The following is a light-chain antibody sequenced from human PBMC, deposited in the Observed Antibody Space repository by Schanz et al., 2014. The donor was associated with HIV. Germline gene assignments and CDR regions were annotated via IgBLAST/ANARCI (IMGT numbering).Light chain of an antibody. CDR3: ATWDDSLNAWV. J-gene: IGLJ3*02. CDR2: NDH. CDR1: NSNLGTTP. Sequence: QSVLTQPPSASGTPGQRVTISCSGSNSNLGTTPANRYQQLPGTAPRLLLYNDHFRPSGVPDRFSGSRSGTSASLAISGLQSEDEADYYCATWDDSLNAWVFGGGTKVTVL. V-gene: IGLV1-44*01.